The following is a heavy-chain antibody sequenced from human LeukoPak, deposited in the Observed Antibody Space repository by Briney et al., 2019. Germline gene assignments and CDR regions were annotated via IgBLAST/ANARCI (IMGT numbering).Heavy chain of an antibody. CDR1: GFTFSSYA. D-gene: IGHD3-10*02. CDR3: AELSITMIGGV. CDR2: ISSSGSTI. J-gene: IGHJ6*04. V-gene: IGHV3-48*03. Sequence: QSGGSLRLSCAASGFTFSSYAMSWVRQAPGKGLEWVSYISSSGSTIYYADSVKGRFTISRDNAKNSLYLQMNSLRAEDTAVYYCAELSITMIGGVWGKGTTVTISS.